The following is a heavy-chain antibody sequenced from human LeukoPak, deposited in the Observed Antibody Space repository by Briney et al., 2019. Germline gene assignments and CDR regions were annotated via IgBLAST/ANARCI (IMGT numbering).Heavy chain of an antibody. CDR1: GYTFTSYD. CDR2: MNPNRGNI. Sequence: ASVKVSCKASGYTFTSYDINWVRQATGQGLEWMGWMNPNRGNIGYAQKSQDRVTMTRSTSISTAYMELSSLRSEDTAVYYCARVRDSSGSHYFDYWGQGTLVTVSS. J-gene: IGHJ4*02. CDR3: ARVRDSSGSHYFDY. V-gene: IGHV1-8*01. D-gene: IGHD6-19*01.